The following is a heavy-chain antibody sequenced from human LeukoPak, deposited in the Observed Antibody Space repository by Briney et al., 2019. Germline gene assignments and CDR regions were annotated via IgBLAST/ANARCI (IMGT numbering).Heavy chain of an antibody. CDR2: IYHSGST. V-gene: IGHV4-4*02. Sequence: SETLSLTCAVSGGSISSSNWWSWVRQPPGKGLEWIGEIYHSGSTNYNPSLKSRVTISVDTSKNQFSLKLSSVTAADTAVYYCARQFPPFTYYYGSGSYSGRYFDYWGQGTLVTVSS. D-gene: IGHD3-10*01. J-gene: IGHJ4*02. CDR3: ARQFPPFTYYYGSGSYSGRYFDY. CDR1: GGSISSSNW.